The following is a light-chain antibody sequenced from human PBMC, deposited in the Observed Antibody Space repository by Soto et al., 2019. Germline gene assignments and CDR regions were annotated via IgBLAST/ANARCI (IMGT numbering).Light chain of an antibody. V-gene: IGLV2-14*03. CDR3: SSYTTSNTRQIV. J-gene: IGLJ1*01. CDR2: DVS. Sequence: QSVLTQPASVSGSPGQSITISCTGTSSDVGGYNYVSWYQHHPGKAPKLMIYDVSNRPSGISNRFSGSKSGNTASLNISGLQPEDEGDYYCSSYTTSNTRQIVFGTGTKLTVL. CDR1: SSDVGGYNY.